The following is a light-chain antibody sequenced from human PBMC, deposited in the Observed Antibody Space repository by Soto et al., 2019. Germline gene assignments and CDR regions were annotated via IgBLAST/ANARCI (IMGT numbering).Light chain of an antibody. CDR1: QSVSSN. V-gene: IGKV3-15*01. CDR3: MQGLQTPRT. J-gene: IGKJ1*01. Sequence: EIVMTQSPATLSVSPGERATLSCRASQSVSSNLAWYQQKPGQAPRLLIYGASTRATGIPARFSGSGSGTDFTLKISRVEAEDVGVYYCMQGLQTPRTFGQGTKVEIK. CDR2: GAS.